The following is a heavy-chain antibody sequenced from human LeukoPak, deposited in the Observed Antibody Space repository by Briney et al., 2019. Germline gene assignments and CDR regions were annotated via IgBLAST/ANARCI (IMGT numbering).Heavy chain of an antibody. CDR3: ARRSVATRGFDY. Sequence: PSETLSLTCAVSGGSISSSNWWSWVRQPPGKGLEWIGEIYHSGSTNYNPSLKSRVTISVDTSKNQFSLKLSSVTAADTAVYYCARRSVATRGFDYWGQGTLVTVSS. J-gene: IGHJ4*02. V-gene: IGHV4-4*02. CDR1: GGSISSSNW. D-gene: IGHD5-12*01. CDR2: IYHSGST.